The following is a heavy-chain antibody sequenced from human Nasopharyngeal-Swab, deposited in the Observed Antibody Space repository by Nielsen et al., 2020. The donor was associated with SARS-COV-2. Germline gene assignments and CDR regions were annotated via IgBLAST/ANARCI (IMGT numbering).Heavy chain of an antibody. V-gene: IGHV1-69*06. Sequence: SVKVSCKASGGTFSSYAISWVRQAPGQGLEWMGGIIPIFGTANYAQKFQGRVTITADKSTSTAYMELSSLRSEDTAVYYCARGNVLRYFDRADYGMDVWGQGTTVTVSS. J-gene: IGHJ6*02. CDR1: GGTFSSYA. D-gene: IGHD3-9*01. CDR3: ARGNVLRYFDRADYGMDV. CDR2: IIPIFGTA.